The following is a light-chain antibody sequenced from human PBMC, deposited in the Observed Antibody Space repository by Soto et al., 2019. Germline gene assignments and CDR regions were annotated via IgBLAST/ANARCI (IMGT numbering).Light chain of an antibody. CDR3: QQYGSSPIVT. Sequence: EIVLTQSPGTLSLSPGERATLSCRASQSVSSSYLAWYQQTPGQAPRLLIYGASSRATGIPDRFSGSGSGTDFTLTISRLEPEDFAVYYCQQYGSSPIVTFGPGTKVDIK. V-gene: IGKV3-20*01. CDR1: QSVSSSY. J-gene: IGKJ3*01. CDR2: GAS.